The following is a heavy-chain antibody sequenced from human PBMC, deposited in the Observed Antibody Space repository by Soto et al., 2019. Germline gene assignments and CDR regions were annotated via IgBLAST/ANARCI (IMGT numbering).Heavy chain of an antibody. J-gene: IGHJ4*02. V-gene: IGHV3-30*18. D-gene: IGHD4-17*01. CDR1: GFRFSDYG. CDR2: MSFDGTYK. Sequence: QVQLAESGGGVVQPGRSLRLSCIGSGFRFSDYGMHWVRQAPGKGLEWVAMMSFDGTYKYSADSVKGRFIISRDNSKNTLFLQMNSLRAGDTAVYYCAKDRRDGEYNSVYDFWGQGILVTVSS. CDR3: AKDRRDGEYNSVYDF.